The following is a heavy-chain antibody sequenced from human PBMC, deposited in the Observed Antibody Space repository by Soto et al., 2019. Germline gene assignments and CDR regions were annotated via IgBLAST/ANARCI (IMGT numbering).Heavy chain of an antibody. V-gene: IGHV2-5*02. CDR1: GFSFTTSGVG. CDR2: LYWDDDK. Sequence: QITLKESGPTLVKPTQTLTLTCTFSGFSFTTSGVGVGWVRQPPGKALEWLARLYWDDDKRYSSSLKSRLTISKDTSKNQVVLTMTNMDPVDTATYYCAHRPGEGNGRASYYGMDVWGQGTTVTVSS. J-gene: IGHJ6*02. D-gene: IGHD1-26*01. CDR3: AHRPGEGNGRASYYGMDV.